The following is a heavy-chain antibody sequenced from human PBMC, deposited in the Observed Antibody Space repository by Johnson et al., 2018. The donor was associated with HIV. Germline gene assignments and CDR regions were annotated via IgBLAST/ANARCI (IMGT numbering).Heavy chain of an antibody. D-gene: IGHD6-13*01. CDR3: ARDEYPRRAAAWKSAFDI. Sequence: VQLVESGGGVVRPGGSLRLSCAASGFTFDDYAMHWVRQAPGKGLEWVSGISWNSGSIGYADSVKGRFTISRDNAKNSLYLQMNSLRAEDTAVYYCARDEYPRRAAAWKSAFDIWGQGTMVTVSS. CDR2: ISWNSGSI. V-gene: IGHV3-9*01. CDR1: GFTFDDYA. J-gene: IGHJ3*02.